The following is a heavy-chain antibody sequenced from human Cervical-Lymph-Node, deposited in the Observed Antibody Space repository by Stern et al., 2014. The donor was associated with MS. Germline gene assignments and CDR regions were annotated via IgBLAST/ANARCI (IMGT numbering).Heavy chain of an antibody. D-gene: IGHD2-15*01. CDR1: GFSLSSYW. Sequence: QLVQSGGGLVQPGGSLRLSCAGSGFSLSSYWMSWVRQAPGKGPELVATIKQDGSERKYVDSVKGRFTISRDNSKNSVFLQMNSLRVDDTSVYYCARDCGSGSCYQTQYYYGVDVWGQGTTVIVSS. J-gene: IGHJ6*02. CDR3: ARDCGSGSCYQTQYYYGVDV. V-gene: IGHV3-7*01. CDR2: IKQDGSER.